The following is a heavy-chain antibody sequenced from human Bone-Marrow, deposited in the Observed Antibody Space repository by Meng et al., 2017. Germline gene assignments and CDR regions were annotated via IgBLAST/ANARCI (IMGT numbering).Heavy chain of an antibody. CDR2: IYYSGTT. J-gene: IGHJ4*02. CDR3: ARDRGGYGDISY. CDR1: NDSIRSGDYY. Sequence: QVQLQESGPGLLQPSQTLSLTGTVSNDSIRSGDYYWSWIRQPPGKGLEWIGFIYYSGTTYYNPSLKSRVTISVDTSKNQFSLNLSSVTAADTAVYYCARDRGGYGDISYWGQGTLVTVSS. D-gene: IGHD4-17*01. V-gene: IGHV4-30-4*01.